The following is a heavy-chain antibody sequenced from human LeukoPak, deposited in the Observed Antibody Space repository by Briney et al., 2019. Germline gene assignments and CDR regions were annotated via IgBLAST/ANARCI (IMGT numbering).Heavy chain of an antibody. Sequence: SETLSLTCAVSGGSISSGGYSWSWIRQPPGKGLEWIGYIYYSGSTNYNPSLKSRVTISVDTSKNQFSLKLSSVTAADTAVYYCARHVLGSGRVDPWGQGTLVAVSS. V-gene: IGHV4-30-2*03. D-gene: IGHD3-10*01. CDR3: ARHVLGSGRVDP. J-gene: IGHJ5*02. CDR1: GGSISSGGYS. CDR2: IYYSGST.